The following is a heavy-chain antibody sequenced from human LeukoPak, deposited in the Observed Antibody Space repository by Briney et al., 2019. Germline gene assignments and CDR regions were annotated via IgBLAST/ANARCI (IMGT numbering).Heavy chain of an antibody. D-gene: IGHD3-22*01. CDR1: RGSIRTYY. V-gene: IGHV4-34*01. CDR2: INHSGST. Sequence: SETLSLTCTVSRGSIRTYYWSWIRQPPGKGLEWIGEINHSGSTNYNPSLKSRVTISVDTSKNQFSLKLSSVAAADTAVYYCATEGLYYYDSSGPEKGWFDPWGQGTLVTVSS. CDR3: ATEGLYYYDSSGPEKGWFDP. J-gene: IGHJ5*02.